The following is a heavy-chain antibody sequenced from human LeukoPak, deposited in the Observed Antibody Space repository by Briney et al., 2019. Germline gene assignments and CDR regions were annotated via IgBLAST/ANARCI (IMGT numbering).Heavy chain of an antibody. D-gene: IGHD3-22*01. CDR3: ARGDYYDSSGYYHDAFDI. CDR2: ISTRGSTE. Sequence: GGSLRLSCAASGFTFSSYEMNWVRQAPGKGLEWVSYISTRGSTEYYADSVKGRFTISRDNAKNSLYLQMNSLRAEDTAVYYCARGDYYDSSGYYHDAFDIWGQGTMVTVSS. J-gene: IGHJ3*02. V-gene: IGHV3-48*03. CDR1: GFTFSSYE.